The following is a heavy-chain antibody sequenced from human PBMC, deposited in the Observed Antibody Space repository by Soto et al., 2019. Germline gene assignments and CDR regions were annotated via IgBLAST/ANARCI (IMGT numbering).Heavy chain of an antibody. Sequence: QVQLQESGPGLVKPSGTLSLTCAVSSGSITSSNWWSWVRQPPGKGLEWIGEVSHSGCTNYIPSLKSRVTISVDKSSNQFSLRLSSVTAADTAVYYCARNRYGGYDFDYWGQGTLVTVSS. CDR1: SGSITSSNW. CDR2: VSHSGCT. D-gene: IGHD5-12*01. J-gene: IGHJ4*02. V-gene: IGHV4-4*02. CDR3: ARNRYGGYDFDY.